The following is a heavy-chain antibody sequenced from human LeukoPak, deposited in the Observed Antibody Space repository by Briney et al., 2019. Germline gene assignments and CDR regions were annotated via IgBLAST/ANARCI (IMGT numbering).Heavy chain of an antibody. CDR3: ARQGNWFDP. CDR2: IYYSGST. V-gene: IGHV4-39*01. Sequence: SETLSLTCTVSGGSISGSSYYWGWIRQPPGKGLEWIGSIYYSGSTYYNPSLKSRVTISVDTSKNQFSLKLSSVTAADTAVYYCARQGNWFDPWGQGTLVTVSS. CDR1: GGSISGSSYY. J-gene: IGHJ5*02.